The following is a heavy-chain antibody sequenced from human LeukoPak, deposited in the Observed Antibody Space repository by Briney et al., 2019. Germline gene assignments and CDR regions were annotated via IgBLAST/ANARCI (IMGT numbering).Heavy chain of an antibody. CDR2: INPSGGST. V-gene: IGHV1-46*01. D-gene: IGHD3-3*01. J-gene: IGHJ6*02. Sequence: ASVKVSCKASGYTFTSYYMHWVRQAPGQGPEWMGIINPSGGSTSYAQKFQGRVTMTRDTSTSTVYMELSSLRSEDTAVYYCARDSAPSSITIFGVVPYGMDVWGQGTTVTVSS. CDR1: GYTFTSYY. CDR3: ARDSAPSSITIFGVVPYGMDV.